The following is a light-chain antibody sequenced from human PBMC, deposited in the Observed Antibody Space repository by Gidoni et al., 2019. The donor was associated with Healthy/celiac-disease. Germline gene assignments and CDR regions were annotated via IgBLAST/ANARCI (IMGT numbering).Light chain of an antibody. CDR3: QAWDSSTGVV. CDR1: KLGDKY. V-gene: IGLV3-1*01. J-gene: IGLJ2*01. CDR2: QDS. Sequence: SYELTQPPSLSVSPGPTASITCSGDKLGDKYACWYQQKPGQSPVLVIYQDSKRPSGIPERVSGSNAGNTATLTISGTQAMDEADYYCQAWDSSTGVVFGGGTKLTVL.